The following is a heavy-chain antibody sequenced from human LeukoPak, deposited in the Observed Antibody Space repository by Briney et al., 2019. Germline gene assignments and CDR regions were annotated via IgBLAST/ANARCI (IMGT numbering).Heavy chain of an antibody. CDR1: GGTFSSYT. Sequence: ASVKVSCKASGGTFSSYTISWLRQAPGQGLEWMGRIIPILGIANYAQKFQGRVTITADKSTSTAYIELSSLRSEDTAVYYCARGPRDSNYFSYYYYYYMDVWGKGTTVTVSS. CDR2: IIPILGIA. V-gene: IGHV1-69*02. J-gene: IGHJ6*03. D-gene: IGHD4-11*01. CDR3: ARGPRDSNYFSYYYYYYMDV.